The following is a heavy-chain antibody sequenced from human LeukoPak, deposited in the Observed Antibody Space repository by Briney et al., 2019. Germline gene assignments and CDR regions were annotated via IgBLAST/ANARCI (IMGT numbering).Heavy chain of an antibody. D-gene: IGHD3-3*01. J-gene: IGHJ5*02. CDR3: ARRPSGYALSWLDP. Sequence: PSETLSLTSTVSGVSISSYYWSWIRQPPGQGLKWMGNLYYSGSTNYNPSLKRRVTISVDTSKNQFSLRLSAVTAAYSGVYYCARRPSGYALSWLDPWGQGTLVTVSS. CDR2: LYYSGST. CDR1: GVSISSYY. V-gene: IGHV4-59*08.